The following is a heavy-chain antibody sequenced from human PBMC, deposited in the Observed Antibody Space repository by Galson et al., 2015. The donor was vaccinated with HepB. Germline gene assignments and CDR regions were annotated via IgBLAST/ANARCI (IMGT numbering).Heavy chain of an antibody. V-gene: IGHV6-1*01. J-gene: IGHJ2*01. CDR3: ARAPTGGWYFDL. CDR1: GDSVSSNSAA. Sequence: CAISGDSVSSNSAAWNWIRQSPSRGLEWLGRTYYRPKWNNDYAVSVKSRITITPDTSKNHFSLQLNSVTPEDTAVYFCARAPTGGWYFDLWGRGTLVTVSS. CDR2: TYYRPKWNN. D-gene: IGHD7-27*01.